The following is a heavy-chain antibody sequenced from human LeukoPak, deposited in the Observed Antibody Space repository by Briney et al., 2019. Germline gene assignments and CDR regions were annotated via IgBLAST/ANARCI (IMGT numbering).Heavy chain of an antibody. CDR3: ASDSSGRTY. CDR1: GFTFSSYW. D-gene: IGHD3-22*01. V-gene: IGHV3-7*01. CDR2: IKQDGSEK. J-gene: IGHJ4*02. Sequence: GGSLRLSCAAPGFTFSSYWMSWVRQAPGKGLEWVANIKQDGSEKYYVDSVKGRFTISRDNAKNSLYLQMNSLRAEDTAVYYCASDSSGRTYWGQGTLVTVSS.